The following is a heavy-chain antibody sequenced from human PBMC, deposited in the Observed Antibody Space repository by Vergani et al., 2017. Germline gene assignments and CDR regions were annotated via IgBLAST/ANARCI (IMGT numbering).Heavy chain of an antibody. Sequence: QVQLVQSGAEGKKPGSSVKVSCKASGGTFSSYAISWVRQAPGQGLEWMGGIIPIFGTANYAQKFQGRVTITADESTSPAYMELSSLRSEDTAVYYCAREPHYYDSSGYYYQGAFDIWGQGTMVTVSS. CDR1: GGTFSSYA. D-gene: IGHD3-22*01. CDR3: AREPHYYDSSGYYYQGAFDI. CDR2: IIPIFGTA. V-gene: IGHV1-69*01. J-gene: IGHJ3*02.